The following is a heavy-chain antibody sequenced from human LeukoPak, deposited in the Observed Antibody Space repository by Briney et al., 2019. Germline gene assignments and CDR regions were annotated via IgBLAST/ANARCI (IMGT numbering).Heavy chain of an antibody. CDR2: ISGGGSSS. Sequence: SGGSLRLSCAASGFTFSTYAVHWVRQAPGRGLEWVSGISGGGSSSYFADSVKGRFAISRDNSKNTEFLQKNSLRAEDTAVYFCAKRTASGRPEYFDYWGQGTLVTVSP. D-gene: IGHD3-10*01. V-gene: IGHV3-23*01. J-gene: IGHJ4*02. CDR1: GFTFSTYA. CDR3: AKRTASGRPEYFDY.